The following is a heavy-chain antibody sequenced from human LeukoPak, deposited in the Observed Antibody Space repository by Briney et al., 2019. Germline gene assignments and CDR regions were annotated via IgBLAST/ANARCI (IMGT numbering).Heavy chain of an antibody. V-gene: IGHV4-34*01. J-gene: IGHJ4*02. D-gene: IGHD3-10*01. CDR1: GGSFSGYY. CDR2: INHSGST. Sequence: PSETLSLTCAVYGGSFSGYYWSRIRQPPGKGLEWIGEINHSGSTNYNPSLKSRVTISVDTSKNQFSLRLSSVTAADTAVYYCASRFGYPTRRDYWGQGTLVTVSS. CDR3: ASRFGYPTRRDY.